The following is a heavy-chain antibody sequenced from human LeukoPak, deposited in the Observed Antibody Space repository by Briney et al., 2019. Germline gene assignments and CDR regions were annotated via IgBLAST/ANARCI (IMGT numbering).Heavy chain of an antibody. Sequence: ASVKVSCKASGYTFTSYGISWVRQAPGQGLEWMGWISAYNGNTNYAQKLQGRVTMTTDTSTSTAYMELRSLRSDGTAVYYCAREITPGVPAALGAFDIWGQGTMVTVSS. CDR2: ISAYNGNT. CDR3: AREITPGVPAALGAFDI. V-gene: IGHV1-18*01. CDR1: GYTFTSYG. J-gene: IGHJ3*02. D-gene: IGHD2-2*01.